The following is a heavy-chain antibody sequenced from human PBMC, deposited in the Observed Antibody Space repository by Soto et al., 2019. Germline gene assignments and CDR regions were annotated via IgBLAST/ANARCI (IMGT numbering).Heavy chain of an antibody. Sequence: QPGGSLRLSCAASGFPFSTYAMTWVRQAPGKGLQWVSSISGGGSSTYYAEYVRGRFTVSRDNSKNTVYLQTNSLRAEDTAVYYCAKNGPGPVARNYFDPWGQGTLVTVSS. CDR3: AKNGPGPVARNYFDP. CDR2: ISGGGSST. V-gene: IGHV3-23*01. D-gene: IGHD1-7*01. J-gene: IGHJ5*02. CDR1: GFPFSTYA.